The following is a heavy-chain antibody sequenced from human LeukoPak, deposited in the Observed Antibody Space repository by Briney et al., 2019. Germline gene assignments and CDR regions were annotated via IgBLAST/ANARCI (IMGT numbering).Heavy chain of an antibody. V-gene: IGHV3-23*01. D-gene: IGHD4-17*01. CDR1: GFTFSSYA. CDR2: ISASGGTT. CDR3: AKVISAGIGDYYFDY. Sequence: GGPLRLSCATSGFTFSSYAMNWVRQAPGKGLEWVSAISASGGTTYYADSVRGRFTISRDNSKNTLYLQINSLRAEDTAVYYCAKVISAGIGDYYFDYWGQGTLVTVSS. J-gene: IGHJ4*02.